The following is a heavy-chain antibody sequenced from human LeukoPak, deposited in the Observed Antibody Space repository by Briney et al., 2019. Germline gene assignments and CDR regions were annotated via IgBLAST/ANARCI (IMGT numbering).Heavy chain of an antibody. Sequence: GGSLRLSCAGSGFIFNNYAMHWVRQHPGKGLEWVSGISWNSGSIDHADSVKGRFTISRDNAKNSLYLQMNSLRVEDTAFYYCAKDNRRHYTSGPNPDSLHWGQGALVTVSS. CDR3: AKDNRRHYTSGPNPDSLH. CDR2: ISWNSGSI. D-gene: IGHD6-19*01. CDR1: GFIFNNYA. J-gene: IGHJ4*02. V-gene: IGHV3-9*01.